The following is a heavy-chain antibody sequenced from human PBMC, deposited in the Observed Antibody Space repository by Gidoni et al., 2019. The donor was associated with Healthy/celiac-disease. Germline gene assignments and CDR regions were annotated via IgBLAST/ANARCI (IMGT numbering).Heavy chain of an antibody. Sequence: EVQLVESGGGLIQPGGSLRLSCAASGFTVSSNYMRWVRQAPGRGLEWVAGIYSCVSTYYADSVKGRFTISRDNSKNTLYLQMNSLRAEDTAVYYCARDQIVKQQLVPSTVGNYGMDVWGQGTTVTVSS. V-gene: IGHV3-53*01. CDR1: GFTVSSNY. D-gene: IGHD6-13*01. CDR3: ARDQIVKQQLVPSTVGNYGMDV. J-gene: IGHJ6*02. CDR2: IYSCVST.